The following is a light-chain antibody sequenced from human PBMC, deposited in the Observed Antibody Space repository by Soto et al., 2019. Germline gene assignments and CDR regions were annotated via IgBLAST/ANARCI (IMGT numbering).Light chain of an antibody. J-gene: IGLJ2*01. Sequence: QSVLTQPPSVSAAPGQKVTISCSGSSSNIGNNSVSWYQQFPGTAPKFLIYDNNERPSGIPDRFSASKSGTSATLVITGLQTGDEADYYCGSWDSSLSAVLFGGGTKLTVL. CDR3: GSWDSSLSAVL. CDR2: DNN. V-gene: IGLV1-51*01. CDR1: SSNIGNNS.